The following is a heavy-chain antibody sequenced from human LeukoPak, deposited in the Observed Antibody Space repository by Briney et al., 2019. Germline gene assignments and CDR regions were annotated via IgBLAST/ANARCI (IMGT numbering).Heavy chain of an antibody. CDR2: IYHSGST. CDR3: ASRQWLALDY. V-gene: IGHV4-4*02. CDR1: GGSISSSNW. Sequence: SETLSLTCAVSGGSISSSNWWSWVRQPPGKGVEWIGEIYHSGSTNYNPSLKSRVTISVDKSKNQCSLELSSATADDTAVYYCASRQWLALDYWGQGTLVTVSS. D-gene: IGHD6-19*01. J-gene: IGHJ4*02.